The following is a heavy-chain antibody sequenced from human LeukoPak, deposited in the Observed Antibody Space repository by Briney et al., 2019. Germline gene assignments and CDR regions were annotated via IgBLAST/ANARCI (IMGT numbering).Heavy chain of an antibody. CDR3: ARDEGLPVAVDGNTIFYYGMDV. D-gene: IGHD6-13*01. J-gene: IGHJ6*04. CDR1: GFPLSFYQ. CDR2: IYSGGST. V-gene: IGHV3-66*01. Sequence: GGSLRLSCAASGFPLSFYQMNWVRQAPGKGLEWFSDIYSGGSTYYAESVKGRFTIVRDDSKNPVFLQMNRLRAEDTAVYYCARDEGLPVAVDGNTIFYYGMDVWGKGTTVTVSS.